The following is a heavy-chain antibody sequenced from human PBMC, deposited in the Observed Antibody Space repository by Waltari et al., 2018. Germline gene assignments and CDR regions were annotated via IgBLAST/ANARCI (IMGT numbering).Heavy chain of an antibody. CDR3: AKEIRPNDY. CDR2: ISISGGKM. V-gene: IGHV3-23*01. CDR1: GLAFSTSA. J-gene: IGHJ4*02. Sequence: EVQLLESGGGLVPPGGSLSRSCVVSGLAFSTSAMSWVRQAPGKGLEWVSSISISGGKMYYGDSVRGRFTISRDNSKNALYLQMNSLRAEDTAVYYCAKEIRPNDYWGQGTLVTVSS.